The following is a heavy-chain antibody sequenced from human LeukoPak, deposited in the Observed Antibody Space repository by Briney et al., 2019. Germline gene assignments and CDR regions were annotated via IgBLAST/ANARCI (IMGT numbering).Heavy chain of an antibody. CDR3: ARSLVVGATYPYH. D-gene: IGHD1-26*01. CDR2: ISSSGSTI. V-gene: IGHV3-48*03. Sequence: GGSLRLSCAASGFTFSSYEMNWVRQAPGKGLEWGSYISSSGSTIYYADSVKGRFTISRDNAKNSLYLQLNSLRAEDTAVYYCARSLVVGATYPYHRGQGTLVTVSS. J-gene: IGHJ4*02. CDR1: GFTFSSYE.